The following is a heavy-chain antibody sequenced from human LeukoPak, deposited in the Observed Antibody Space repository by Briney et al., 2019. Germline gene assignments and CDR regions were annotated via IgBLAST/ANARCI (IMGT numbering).Heavy chain of an antibody. Sequence: GSLRLSCAASGFTFSKYGMHWVRQAPGKGLEWIGEIHPYGFTSVNPSLKSRVSIVPDTSKNQFSLTLTSVTAADTAVYYCSRGSDESKTGDSWGQGSLVTVSS. CDR1: GFTFSKYG. CDR3: SRGSDESKTGDS. D-gene: IGHD3-9*01. V-gene: IGHV4-34*01. J-gene: IGHJ4*02. CDR2: IHPYGFT.